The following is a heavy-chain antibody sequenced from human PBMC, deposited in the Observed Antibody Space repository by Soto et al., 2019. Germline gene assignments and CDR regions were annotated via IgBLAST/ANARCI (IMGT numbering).Heavy chain of an antibody. J-gene: IGHJ4*02. CDR3: ARESSGESGYSYFDY. V-gene: IGHV3-30-3*01. Sequence: PGGSLRLSCAASGFTFSSYAMHWVRQAPGKGLEWVAVISYDGSNKYYADSVKGRFTISRDNSKNTLYLQMNSLRAEDTAVYYCARESSGESGYSYFDYWGQGTLVTVSS. D-gene: IGHD5-12*01. CDR1: GFTFSSYA. CDR2: ISYDGSNK.